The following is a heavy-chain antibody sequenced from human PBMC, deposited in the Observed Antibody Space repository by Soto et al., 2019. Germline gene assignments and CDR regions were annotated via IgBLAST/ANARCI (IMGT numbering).Heavy chain of an antibody. CDR2: IYSGGST. J-gene: IGHJ3*02. D-gene: IGHD3-3*01. V-gene: IGHV3-66*01. CDR1: GFTVSSNY. CDR3: ARGLITYYDFWSGYYGALDI. Sequence: GGSLRLSCAASGFTVSSNYMSWVRQAPGKGLEWVSVIYSGGSTYYADSVKGRFTISRDISKNTLSLQMNSLRAEDTAVYYCARGLITYYDFWSGYYGALDIRGQGTMVTGSS.